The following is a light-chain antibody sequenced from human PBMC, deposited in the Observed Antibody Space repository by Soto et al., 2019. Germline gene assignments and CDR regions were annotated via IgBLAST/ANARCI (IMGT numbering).Light chain of an antibody. CDR1: QGISSY. V-gene: IGKV1-9*01. CDR2: AAS. CDR3: ALPNSHPIT. J-gene: IGKJ4*01. Sequence: PAGAVGDKDKITCRANQGISSYLAWYQQKPGKAPKLLIYAASTLQSGVPSRFSGSGSGTDFTLTISCLQPEDFTPYCSALPNSHPITSSGGTK.